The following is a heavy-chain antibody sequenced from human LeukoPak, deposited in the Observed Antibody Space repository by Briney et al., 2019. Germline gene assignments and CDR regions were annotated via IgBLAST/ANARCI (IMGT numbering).Heavy chain of an antibody. Sequence: SETLSLTCTVSGDSISSYYWSWIRQPPGKGLEWFGYIYYSGSTNYNPSLKSRVTISVDTSKNQFSLKLSSVTAADTAVYYCARRGVIMGFGYWGQGTLVTVSS. CDR1: GDSISSYY. J-gene: IGHJ4*02. CDR3: ARRGVIMGFGY. D-gene: IGHD3-10*01. V-gene: IGHV4-59*01. CDR2: IYYSGST.